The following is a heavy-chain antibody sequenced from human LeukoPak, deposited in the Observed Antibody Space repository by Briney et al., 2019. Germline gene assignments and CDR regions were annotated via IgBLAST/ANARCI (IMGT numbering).Heavy chain of an antibody. V-gene: IGHV3-53*01. J-gene: IGHJ4*02. CDR3: ARDRGHSYGYLDY. CDR1: GFAVNNYY. Sequence: GGSLRLSCAASGFAVNNYYMSWVRQAPGKGLEWVSVIYTGDNTYYADSVKGRFTISRDNSKNTLYLQMNSLRAEDTAVYYCARDRGHSYGYLDYWGQGTLVTVSS. D-gene: IGHD5-18*01. CDR2: IYTGDNT.